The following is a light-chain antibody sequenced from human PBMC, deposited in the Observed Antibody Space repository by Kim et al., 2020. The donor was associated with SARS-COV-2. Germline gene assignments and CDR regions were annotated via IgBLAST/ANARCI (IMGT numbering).Light chain of an antibody. J-gene: IGKJ1*01. CDR3: QQANSFPWT. Sequence: ECEGDRVAMTCRASQGIGCWLAWYQQKPGKAPKLLIYAASNLQSGVPSRFSGIGSGTDFTLTISSLQPEDSATYFCQQANSFPWTFGQGTKVDIK. CDR2: AAS. CDR1: QGIGCW. V-gene: IGKV1-12*02.